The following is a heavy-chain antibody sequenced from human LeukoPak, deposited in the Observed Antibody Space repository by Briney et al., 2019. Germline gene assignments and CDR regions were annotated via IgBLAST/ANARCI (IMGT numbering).Heavy chain of an antibody. Sequence: SETLSLTCTASGGSISSYYWSWIRQPPGKGLEWIGYIYYSGSTNYNPSLKSRVTISVDTSKNQFSLKLSSVTAADTAVYYCARLRDAFDIWGQGTMVTVSS. CDR1: GGSISSYY. J-gene: IGHJ3*02. V-gene: IGHV4-59*08. CDR2: IYYSGST. D-gene: IGHD4-17*01. CDR3: ARLRDAFDI.